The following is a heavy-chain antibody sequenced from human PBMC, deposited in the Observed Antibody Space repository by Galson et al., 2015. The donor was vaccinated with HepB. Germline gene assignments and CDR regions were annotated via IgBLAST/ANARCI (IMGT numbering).Heavy chain of an antibody. CDR1: GFTFNNYV. J-gene: IGHJ6*02. Sequence: SLRLSCAASGFTFNNYVMSWVRQAPGKGLEWVSSISGGVGTTYYGDSVKGRFSMSRDNSRTTLYLQMNGLRVEDTAIYYCAKEGILLWRYGMDVWGQGTTGTVSS. V-gene: IGHV3-23*01. CDR3: AKEGILLWRYGMDV. D-gene: IGHD3-10*01. CDR2: ISGGVGTT.